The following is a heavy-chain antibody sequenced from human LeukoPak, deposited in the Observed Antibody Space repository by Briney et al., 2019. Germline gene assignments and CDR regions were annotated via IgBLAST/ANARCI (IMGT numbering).Heavy chain of an antibody. D-gene: IGHD3-22*01. J-gene: IGHJ4*02. V-gene: IGHV1-69*13. CDR1: GGTFSSYA. CDR3: GREDRLADSSGYYPY. Sequence: SVKVSCNASGGTFSSYAISWVRQAPGQGLEWMGGIIPIFGTANYAQKFQGRVTITADESTSTAYMELSSLRSEDTAVYYCGREDRLADSSGYYPYWGQGTLVTVSS. CDR2: IIPIFGTA.